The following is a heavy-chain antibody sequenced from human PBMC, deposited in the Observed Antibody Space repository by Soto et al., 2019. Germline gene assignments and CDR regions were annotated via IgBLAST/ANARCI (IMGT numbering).Heavy chain of an antibody. D-gene: IGHD4-17*01. J-gene: IGHJ3*02. CDR2: IYSGGST. CDR1: GFTVSSNY. V-gene: IGHV3-66*01. Sequence: GALRLSCVASGFTVSSNYMNWVRQAPGKGLEWVSVIYSGGSTYYADSVKGRFIISSDNSKNTLFLQMNSLRAEDTAVYYCARELAIRSSDALDIWGQGTMVTVSS. CDR3: ARELAIRSSDALDI.